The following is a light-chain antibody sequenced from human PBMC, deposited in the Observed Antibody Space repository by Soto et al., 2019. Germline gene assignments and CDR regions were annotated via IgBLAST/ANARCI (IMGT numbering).Light chain of an antibody. CDR3: QPYNNWPLT. Sequence: EFVMMQSPATLSVSQGEGATLSCRASQGIGDTLAWYQHKPGQTPRLLIYDTSTRATGVPTRFSGSRSGAEFTLTINSLQSEDFAVYYCQPYNNWPLTFGGGTKVDIK. J-gene: IGKJ4*01. V-gene: IGKV3-15*01. CDR2: DTS. CDR1: QGIGDT.